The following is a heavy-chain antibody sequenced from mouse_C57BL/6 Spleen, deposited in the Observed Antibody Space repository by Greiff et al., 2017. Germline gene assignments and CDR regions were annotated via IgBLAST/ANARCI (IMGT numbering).Heavy chain of an antibody. Sequence: EVKLMESGPELVKPGASVKMSCKASGYTFTDYNMHWVKQSHGKSLEWIGYINPNNGGTSYNQKFKGKATLTVNKSSSTAYMELRSLTSEDSAVYYCAGWGYDYDAYYYAMDYWGQGTSVTVSS. V-gene: IGHV1-22*01. CDR3: AGWGYDYDAYYYAMDY. D-gene: IGHD2-4*01. CDR2: INPNNGGT. J-gene: IGHJ4*01. CDR1: GYTFTDYN.